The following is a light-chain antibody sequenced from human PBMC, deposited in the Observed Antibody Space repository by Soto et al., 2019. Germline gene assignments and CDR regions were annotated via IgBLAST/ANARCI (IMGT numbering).Light chain of an antibody. CDR1: QTISSW. V-gene: IGKV1-5*03. Sequence: DIQITQSPSTLSASVGDRVTITCRASQTISSWLAWYQQKPGKAPKLLICEASSLESGVPSRFSGSGSGTEFTLTISSLQPDDFATYYCQQYNSYPWTFGQGTKVEIK. CDR3: QQYNSYPWT. CDR2: EAS. J-gene: IGKJ1*01.